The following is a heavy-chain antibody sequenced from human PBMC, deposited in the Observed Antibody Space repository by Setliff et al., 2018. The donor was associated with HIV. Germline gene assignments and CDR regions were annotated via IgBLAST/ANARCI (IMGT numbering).Heavy chain of an antibody. J-gene: IGHJ3*01. D-gene: IGHD4-17*01. CDR1: GGSISSSSYY. V-gene: IGHV4-61*09. CDR2: IFASGST. Sequence: SETLSLTCTVSGGSISSSSYYWSWIRHPAGKGLEWIGHIFASGSTKYNPSLESRVTMSVDTSKHQSSLKLSSVTAADTAVYYCARVQMAYAAFDVWGQGTMVTVSS. CDR3: ARVQMAYAAFDV.